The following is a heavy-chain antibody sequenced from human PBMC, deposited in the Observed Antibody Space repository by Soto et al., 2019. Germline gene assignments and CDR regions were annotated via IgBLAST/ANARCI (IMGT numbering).Heavy chain of an antibody. J-gene: IGHJ3*02. V-gene: IGHV3-64D*06. D-gene: IGHD5-18*01. Sequence: EVQLVESGGGLVQPGGSLRLSCSASGFTFSSYAMHWVRQAPGKGLEYVSAISSNGGSTYYADSVKGRFTISRDNSKNTLYLQMSSLRAEDTAVYYSSRDGYSYGLFPQTFDIWGQGTMVTVSS. CDR2: ISSNGGST. CDR3: SRDGYSYGLFPQTFDI. CDR1: GFTFSSYA.